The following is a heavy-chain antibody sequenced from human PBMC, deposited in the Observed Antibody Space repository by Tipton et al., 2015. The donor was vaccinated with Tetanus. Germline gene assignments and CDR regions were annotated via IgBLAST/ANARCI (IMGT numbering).Heavy chain of an antibody. V-gene: IGHV3-33*01. CDR1: GFIFSGYG. CDR2: SWYDGTDK. J-gene: IGHJ4*02. CDR3: AREADCGGGSCFSGDFDT. D-gene: IGHD2-15*01. Sequence: SLRLSCAASGFIFSGYGIHWVRQAPGKGLEWLAVSWYDGTDKYYADSVKGRFTISRDNSKNTLYLQMNSLRAEDTALYYCAREADCGGGSCFSGDFDTWGQGTQVTVSS.